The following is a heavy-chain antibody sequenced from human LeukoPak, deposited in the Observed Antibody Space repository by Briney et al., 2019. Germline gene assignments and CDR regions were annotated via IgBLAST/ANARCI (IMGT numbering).Heavy chain of an antibody. Sequence: ASVKVSCKASGYTFTGYYMHWVRQAPGQGLEWMGWINPNSGGTNYAQKFQGRVTMTRDTSISTAYMELSRLRCDDTAVYYCAREKIAAAVIGDYWGQGTLVTVSS. V-gene: IGHV1-2*02. D-gene: IGHD6-13*01. CDR3: AREKIAAAVIGDY. CDR1: GYTFTGYY. CDR2: INPNSGGT. J-gene: IGHJ4*02.